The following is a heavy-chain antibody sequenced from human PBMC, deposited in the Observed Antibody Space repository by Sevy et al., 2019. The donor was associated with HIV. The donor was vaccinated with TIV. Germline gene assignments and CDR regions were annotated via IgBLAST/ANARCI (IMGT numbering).Heavy chain of an antibody. D-gene: IGHD4-17*01. J-gene: IGHJ4*02. CDR3: ARAVGLTTVLTVFDY. CDR2: INPNSGGT. V-gene: IGHV1-2*06. CDR1: GYTFTGYY. Sequence: ASVKVSCKASGYTFTGYYMHWVRQAPGQGLEWMGRINPNSGGTNYAQMFQGRVTMTRDTSISTAYMELSRLRSDDTAVYYCARAVGLTTVLTVFDYWGQGTLVTVSS.